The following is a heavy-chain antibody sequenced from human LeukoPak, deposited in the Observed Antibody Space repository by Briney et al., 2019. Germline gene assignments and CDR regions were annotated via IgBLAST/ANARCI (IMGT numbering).Heavy chain of an antibody. CDR2: ISNGGTT. V-gene: IGHV4-59*01. J-gene: IGHJ3*02. D-gene: IGHD1-1*01. CDR1: GDSISKYY. CDR3: VRLQPNTGEWAFDI. Sequence: SETLSPTCTVSGDSISKYYWSWIRQPPGEGPEWIGYISNGGTTKYNPSLKSRVTISVDTSNNQLSLRLSSVTAADTAVYHCVRLQPNTGEWAFDIWGQGTMVSVSS.